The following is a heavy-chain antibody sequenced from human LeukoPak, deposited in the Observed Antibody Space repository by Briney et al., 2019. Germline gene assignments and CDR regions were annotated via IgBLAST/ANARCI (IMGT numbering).Heavy chain of an antibody. CDR2: FRRKAYGGTT. Sequence: GGSLRLSYTSWIFTFGDYAMSLLRQAPGEGVEGIGFFRRKAYGGTTEYAASVKGRFTISRDDSKSIAYLQMNSLKTEDTAVYYCTRDLTYYDFWSGYYKTHHYYYYYYMDVWGKGTTVTVSS. CDR3: TRDLTYYDFWSGYYKTHHYYYYYYMDV. V-gene: IGHV3-49*03. J-gene: IGHJ6*03. D-gene: IGHD3-3*01. CDR1: IFTFGDYA.